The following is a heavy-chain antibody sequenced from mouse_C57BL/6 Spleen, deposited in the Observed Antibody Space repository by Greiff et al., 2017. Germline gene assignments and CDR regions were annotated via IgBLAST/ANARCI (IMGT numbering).Heavy chain of an antibody. J-gene: IGHJ2*01. CDR3: ARGIYYGNYGYFDY. CDR2: IVPSDSYT. V-gene: IGHV1-50*01. D-gene: IGHD2-1*01. Sequence: QVQLQQPGAELVKPGASVKLSCKASGYTFTSYWMQWVKQRPGLGLEWIGEIVPSDSYTNYNQKFKGKATLTVDTSSSTAYMQLSSLTSEDSAAYYCARGIYYGNYGYFDYWGEGTTLTVNS. CDR1: GYTFTSYW.